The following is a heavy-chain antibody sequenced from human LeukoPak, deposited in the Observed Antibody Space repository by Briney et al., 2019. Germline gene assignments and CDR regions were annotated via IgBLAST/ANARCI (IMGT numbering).Heavy chain of an antibody. CDR1: GGSIRSYY. Sequence: SETLSLTCTVSGGSIRSYYWSWIRQPPGKGLEWIGYIYYSGSTNYNPSLKSRVTISVDTSKNQFSLKLSSVTAADTAVYYCARGSGIAVAGTGLDWGQGTLVTVSS. J-gene: IGHJ4*02. D-gene: IGHD6-19*01. CDR3: ARGSGIAVAGTGLD. CDR2: IYYSGST. V-gene: IGHV4-59*01.